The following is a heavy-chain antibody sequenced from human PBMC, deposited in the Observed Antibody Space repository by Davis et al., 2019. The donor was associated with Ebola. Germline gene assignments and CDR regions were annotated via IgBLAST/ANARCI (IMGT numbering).Heavy chain of an antibody. V-gene: IGHV3-23*01. J-gene: IGHJ3*01. D-gene: IGHD3-10*02. Sequence: GGSLRLSCASSGFNFNTYAMSWVRQAPGKGPEWVSGISVSGDRTNYADSVRGRFTISRDNSKNTVYLQLDRLRVEDTATYYCTTSYVGIVYASDVWGQGSKVVVSS. CDR1: GFNFNTYA. CDR2: ISVSGDRT. CDR3: TTSYVGIVYASDV.